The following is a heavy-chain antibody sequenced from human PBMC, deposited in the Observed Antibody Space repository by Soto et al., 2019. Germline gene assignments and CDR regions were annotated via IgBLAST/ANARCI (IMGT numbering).Heavy chain of an antibody. CDR2: ITGSGSSA. D-gene: IGHD4-4*01. CDR3: AKATVTTSYFYGMDV. J-gene: IGHJ6*02. CDR1: GFTFSSFA. V-gene: IGHV3-23*01. Sequence: EVQLLESGGGLVQPGGSLRLSWAASGFTFSSFAMNWVRQAPGKGLEWVSAITGSGSSAYFADAVKGRFTISRDNSKKTLYLQMNSLRVEDSGVYFCAKATVTTSYFYGMDVRGQGTTVIVSS.